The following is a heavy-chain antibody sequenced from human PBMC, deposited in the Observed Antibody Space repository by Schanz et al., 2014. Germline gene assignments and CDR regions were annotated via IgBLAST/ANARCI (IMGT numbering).Heavy chain of an antibody. Sequence: QVQLVESGGVVVQPGRSLRLSCAASGFSFNYYAMHWVRQAPGKGLEWVALISYDGSNKYYTDSVKGRFTISRDNSKNTLYLQMNSLRAEDTAVYYCASWDEYTYGDGRYFYYGMDVWGQGTTVTVSS. D-gene: IGHD4-17*01. J-gene: IGHJ6*02. CDR3: ASWDEYTYGDGRYFYYGMDV. V-gene: IGHV3-30*04. CDR2: ISYDGSNK. CDR1: GFSFNYYA.